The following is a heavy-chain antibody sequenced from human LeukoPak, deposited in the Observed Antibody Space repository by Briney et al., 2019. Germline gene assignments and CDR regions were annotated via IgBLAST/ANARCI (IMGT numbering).Heavy chain of an antibody. J-gene: IGHJ6*03. CDR3: ARLGYCSGGSCFVRYFYMDV. V-gene: IGHV4-59*01. D-gene: IGHD2-15*01. CDR2: IYYSGST. Sequence: SETLSLTCTVSGGSISSYYWSWIRQPPGKGLEWFGYIYYSGSTNYNPSLKSRVTISVDPSKNQFSLKLSSVTAADTAVYYCARLGYCSGGSCFVRYFYMDVWGKGTTVTVSS. CDR1: GGSISSYY.